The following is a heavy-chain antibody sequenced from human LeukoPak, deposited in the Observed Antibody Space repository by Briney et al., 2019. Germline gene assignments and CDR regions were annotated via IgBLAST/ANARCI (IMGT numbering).Heavy chain of an antibody. Sequence: ASVKVSCKASGYTFTGYYMHWVRQAPGQGLEWMGWINPNSGGTNYAQKFQGRVTMTRDTSISTAYMELSRLRSDDTAVYYCARDIVATISPWYYFGYWGQGTLVTVSS. CDR3: ARDIVATISPWYYFGY. CDR2: INPNSGGT. CDR1: GYTFTGYY. V-gene: IGHV1-2*02. D-gene: IGHD5-12*01. J-gene: IGHJ4*02.